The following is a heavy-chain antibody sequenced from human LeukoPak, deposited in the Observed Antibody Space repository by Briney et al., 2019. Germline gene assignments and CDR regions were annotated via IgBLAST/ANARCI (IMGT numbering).Heavy chain of an antibody. CDR3: ARDGPDPYHYYGMDV. Sequence: GGSLRLSCAASGFTVSSNYMSWVRQAPGKGLAWVSVIYSGGNTYYPHSVKDRFTISRDNSKNTLYLQMNSLRAEDTAVYYCARDGPDPYHYYGMDVWGQGTTVTVSS. V-gene: IGHV3-66*01. CDR1: GFTVSSNY. CDR2: IYSGGNT. J-gene: IGHJ6*02.